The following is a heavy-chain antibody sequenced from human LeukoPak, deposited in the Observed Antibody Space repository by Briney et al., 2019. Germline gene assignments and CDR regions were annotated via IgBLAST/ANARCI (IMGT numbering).Heavy chain of an antibody. CDR3: ASSRGIAAAGKSGRGYFDY. CDR2: IYTSGST. J-gene: IGHJ4*02. Sequence: KPSETLSLTCTVSGGSINSDTSYWSWIRQPAGKGLEWIGRIYTSGSTNYNPSLKSRVTMSLDPSKKQFSLKLSSVTAADTAVYYCASSRGIAAAGKSGRGYFDYWGQGTLVTVSS. D-gene: IGHD6-13*01. CDR1: GGSINSDTSY. V-gene: IGHV4-61*02.